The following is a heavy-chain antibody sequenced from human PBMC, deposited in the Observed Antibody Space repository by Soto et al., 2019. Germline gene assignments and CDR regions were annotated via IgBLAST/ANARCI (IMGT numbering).Heavy chain of an antibody. CDR3: ARTGTVSSGYYYAWFHP. CDR2: VYDGGNS. Sequence: SETLSLTCSVSGFSISSGYYWGWIRQPPGEGLEWIGSVYDGGNSYYNPSLKSRVSISIDTSKNQFSLKLNSVTAADTAVYYCARTGTVSSGYYYAWFHPWGQGTRVTVYS. V-gene: IGHV4-38-2*02. D-gene: IGHD3-22*01. CDR1: GFSISSGYY. J-gene: IGHJ5*02.